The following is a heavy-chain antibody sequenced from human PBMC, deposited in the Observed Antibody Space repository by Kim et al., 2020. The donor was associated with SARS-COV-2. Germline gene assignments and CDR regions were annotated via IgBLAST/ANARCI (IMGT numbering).Heavy chain of an antibody. CDR3: AKVVSGGYFGTDAFDI. V-gene: IGHV3-23*01. CDR2: IGGSGGTT. J-gene: IGHJ3*02. CDR1: GFTFSRFA. Sequence: GGSLRLSCATSGFTFSRFAMNWFRQAPGKGLEWVSAIGGSGGTTYYAESVKDRFTISRDNSKNTVFLQMRSLRVEDTVVYYCAKVVSGGYFGTDAFDIWGQGTMVTVSS. D-gene: IGHD1-26*01.